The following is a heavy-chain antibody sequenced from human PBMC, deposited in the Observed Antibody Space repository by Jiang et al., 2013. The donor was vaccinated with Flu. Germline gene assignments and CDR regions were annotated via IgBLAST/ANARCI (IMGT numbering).Heavy chain of an antibody. CDR1: GYSIGDAYY. CDR3: ARDQHDYGHDAFDV. J-gene: IGHJ3*01. V-gene: IGHV4-38-2*02. CDR2: FFYTGKI. Sequence: GSGLVKPSETLALTCAVSGYSIGDAYYWGWLRQPPGKGLEWIGSFFYTGKIYYNPSLRSRVTISGDTSKNQISLKLGSVTAADTAFYFCARDQHDYGHDAFDVWGQGTMVAVSS. D-gene: IGHD5-12*01.